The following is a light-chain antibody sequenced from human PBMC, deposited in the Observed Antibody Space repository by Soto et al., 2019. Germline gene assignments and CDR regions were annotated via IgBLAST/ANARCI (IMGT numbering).Light chain of an antibody. CDR1: QSVSSN. Sequence: EIVMTQSPATLSVSPGERATLSCRASQSVSSNLAWHQQRPGQAPRLLIYGASTRATGVPARFSGSGSGTDFTPTVSNLESEDFAVYYSQQCSNGPLTFGGGTKVDI. CDR3: QQCSNGPLT. CDR2: GAS. V-gene: IGKV3D-15*01. J-gene: IGKJ4*01.